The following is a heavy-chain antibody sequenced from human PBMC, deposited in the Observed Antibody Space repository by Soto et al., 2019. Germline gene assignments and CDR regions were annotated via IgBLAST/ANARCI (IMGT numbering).Heavy chain of an antibody. CDR3: ARAICSGGSCYVVDY. D-gene: IGHD2-15*01. CDR2: INPNSGGT. J-gene: IGHJ4*02. Sequence: QVQLVQSGAEVKKPGASVKVSCKASGYTFTGYYMHWVRQAPGQGLEWMGWINPNSGGTKYAQKFQGRVTMTRDPSISTAYIELSRLRSDDTAVYYCARAICSGGSCYVVDYWGQGTLVTVSS. CDR1: GYTFTGYY. V-gene: IGHV1-2*02.